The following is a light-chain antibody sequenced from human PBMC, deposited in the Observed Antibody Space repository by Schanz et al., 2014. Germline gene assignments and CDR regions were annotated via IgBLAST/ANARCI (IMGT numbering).Light chain of an antibody. CDR1: SSDVGGYNY. CDR2: DVS. Sequence: QSVLTQPASVSGSPGQSITISCTGTSSDVGGYNYVSWYQQHPGKAPKLMIYDVSNRPSGVSNRFSGSKSGNTASLTISGLQAEDEADYYCSSHTSGSTLLFGGGTKVTVL. CDR3: SSHTSGSTLL. V-gene: IGLV2-14*01. J-gene: IGLJ3*02.